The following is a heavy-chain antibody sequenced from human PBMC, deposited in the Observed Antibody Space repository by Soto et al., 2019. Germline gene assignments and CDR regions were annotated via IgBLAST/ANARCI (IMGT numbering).Heavy chain of an antibody. J-gene: IGHJ4*02. V-gene: IGHV3-53*02. CDR3: ARCRGWYGQCYFDC. Sequence: DVQLVETGGGLIQPGGSLRLSCAASGFIVSSSYMSWVRQAPGKGLEWVSVLYIYGRTYYADSVKGRFTISRDNSKNTLYLPMNSLSADDPAVYYSARCRGWYGQCYFDCWGQGPLFTVSS. D-gene: IGHD6-19*01. CDR1: GFIVSSSY. CDR2: LYIYGRT.